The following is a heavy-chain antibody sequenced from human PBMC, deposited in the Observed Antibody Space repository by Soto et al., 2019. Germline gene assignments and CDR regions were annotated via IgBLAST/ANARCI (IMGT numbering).Heavy chain of an antibody. Sequence: GYSVKVSCKASGYTFTSYAMHWVRQAPGQRLEWMGWINAGNGNTKYSQKFQGRVTITRDTSASTAYMELSSLRSEDTAVYYCARLLTGYRSGWRRWGPRAPVTVSS. CDR3: ARLLTGYRSGWRR. CDR1: GYTFTSYA. D-gene: IGHD6-19*01. J-gene: IGHJ1*01. CDR2: INAGNGNT. V-gene: IGHV1-3*01.